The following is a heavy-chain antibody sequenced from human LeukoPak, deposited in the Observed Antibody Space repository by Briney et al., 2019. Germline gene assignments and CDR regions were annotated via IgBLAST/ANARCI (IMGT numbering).Heavy chain of an antibody. V-gene: IGHV3-23*01. CDR2: ISGSGGST. Sequence: PGGSLRLSCAASGFTFSSYAMSWVRQAPGKGLEWVSAISGSGGSTYYADSVKGRFTISRDNSKNTLYLQMNSLRAEDTAVYYCAKDPTYYDSSGYYLNWFDPWGQGTLATVSS. D-gene: IGHD3-22*01. CDR1: GFTFSSYA. CDR3: AKDPTYYDSSGYYLNWFDP. J-gene: IGHJ5*02.